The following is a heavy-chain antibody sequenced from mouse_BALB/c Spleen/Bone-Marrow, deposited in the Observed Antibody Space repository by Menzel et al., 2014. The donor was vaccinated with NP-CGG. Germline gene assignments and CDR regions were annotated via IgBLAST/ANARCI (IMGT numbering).Heavy chain of an antibody. CDR3: ARSYYGRAMDY. CDR1: GYTFTSYW. CDR2: IAPGSGST. J-gene: IGHJ4*01. V-gene: IGHV1S41*01. Sequence: DLVKPGASVKLSCKASGYTFTSYWINWIKQRPGQGLEWIGRIAPGSGSTYYDEMFKVKATLTVDTSSSTAYIQLSSLSSEDSAVYFCARSYYGRAMDYWGQGTSVTVSS. D-gene: IGHD1-1*01.